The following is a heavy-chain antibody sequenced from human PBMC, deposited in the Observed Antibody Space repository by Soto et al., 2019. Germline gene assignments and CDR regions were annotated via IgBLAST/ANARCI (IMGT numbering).Heavy chain of an antibody. D-gene: IGHD2-2*01. CDR3: ARVGVVVRAAKCGVVINCYYYGMDV. CDR1: GGTFSSYA. Sequence: QVQLVQSGAEVKKPGSSVKVSCKASGGTFSSYAISWVRQAPGQWLDWMGGIIPIFVTANYAQKFQGRVTITADESTGTVYRELSSLRSEDTAVYYCARVGVVVRAAKCGVVINCYYYGMDVWGQGTTVRVSS. V-gene: IGHV1-69*01. J-gene: IGHJ6*02. CDR2: IIPIFVTA.